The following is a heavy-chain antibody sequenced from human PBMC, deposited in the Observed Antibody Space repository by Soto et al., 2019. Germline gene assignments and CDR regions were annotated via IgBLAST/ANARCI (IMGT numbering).Heavy chain of an antibody. CDR2: INHSGST. V-gene: IGHV4-34*01. CDR3: ASFPPEYCSSTSCYDAFDI. D-gene: IGHD2-2*01. J-gene: IGHJ3*02. Sequence: SETLSLTCAVYGGSFSGYYWSWIRQPPGKGLVWIGEINHSGSTNYNPSLKSRVTISVDTSKNQFSLKLSSVTAADTAVYYCASFPPEYCSSTSCYDAFDIWGQGTMVTVSS. CDR1: GGSFSGYY.